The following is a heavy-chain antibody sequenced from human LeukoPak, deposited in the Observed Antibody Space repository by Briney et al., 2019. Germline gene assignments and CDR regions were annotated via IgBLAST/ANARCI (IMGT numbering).Heavy chain of an antibody. CDR1: GFTFNNYG. J-gene: IGHJ4*02. D-gene: IGHD3-10*01. Sequence: GGSLRLSCTAPGFTFNNYGMSWVRQAPGKGLEWVSAISGSGGRSYYGDSVKGRFTISRDNTKNTMYLQMNSLRAEDTAVYYCAKDAEGVTVYHFDYWGQGTLVTVSS. CDR3: AKDAEGVTVYHFDY. V-gene: IGHV3-23*01. CDR2: ISGSGGRS.